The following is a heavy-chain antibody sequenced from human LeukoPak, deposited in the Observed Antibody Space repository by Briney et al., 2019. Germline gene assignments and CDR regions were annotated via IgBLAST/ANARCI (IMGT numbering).Heavy chain of an antibody. Sequence: GGSLRLSCAVSGFTFDDYAMHWVRQAPGKGLEWVSGISWNSAGIGYADSVEGRFTISRDNAKNSLYLQMNSLRAEDTALYYCAKDYSSSWYAGHFDYWGQGTLVTVSS. CDR1: GFTFDDYA. CDR3: AKDYSSSWYAGHFDY. V-gene: IGHV3-9*01. D-gene: IGHD6-13*01. CDR2: ISWNSAGI. J-gene: IGHJ4*02.